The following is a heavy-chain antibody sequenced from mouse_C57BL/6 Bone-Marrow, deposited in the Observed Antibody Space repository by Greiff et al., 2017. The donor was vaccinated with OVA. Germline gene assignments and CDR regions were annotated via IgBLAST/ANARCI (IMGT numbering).Heavy chain of an antibody. CDR1: GYTFTSYW. J-gene: IGHJ2*01. Sequence: QVQLKQSGAELAKPGASVKLSCKASGYTFTSYWMHWVKQRPGQGLEWIGYINPSSGYTKYNQKFKDKATLTADKSSSTAYMPLSSLTYEDSAVYYCARWLRKNYFDYWGQGTTLTVSS. CDR2: INPSSGYT. V-gene: IGHV1-7*01. D-gene: IGHD2-2*01. CDR3: ARWLRKNYFDY.